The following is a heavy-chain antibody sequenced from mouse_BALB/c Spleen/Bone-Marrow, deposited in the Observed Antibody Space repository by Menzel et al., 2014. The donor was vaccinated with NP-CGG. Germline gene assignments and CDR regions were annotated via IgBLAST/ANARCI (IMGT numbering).Heavy chain of an antibody. CDR2: IYPGDGDT. V-gene: IGHV1-80*01. CDR1: GYAFSVYW. J-gene: IGHJ2*01. Sequence: QVQLKESGAELVRPGSSVKISCKASGYAFSVYWMNWVKQRPGQGLEWIGQIYPGDGDTNYNGKFKGRATLTADKSSNTAYMQLGSLTSEDSAVYFCARGGISVDYWGQGTTLTVSS. CDR3: ARGGISVDY.